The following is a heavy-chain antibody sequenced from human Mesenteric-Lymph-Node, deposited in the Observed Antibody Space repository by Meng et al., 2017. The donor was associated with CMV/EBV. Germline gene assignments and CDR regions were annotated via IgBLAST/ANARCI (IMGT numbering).Heavy chain of an antibody. D-gene: IGHD3-3*01. Sequence: GGSLRLSCKDSGYSFTTYWIGWVRQMPGKGLEWMGIIYPGDSDTRYNPSFRGQVTISADKSITTAYLQWSSLKTSDTAMYYCARIGLWDGYPFDFWGQGTLVTVSS. V-gene: IGHV5-51*01. J-gene: IGHJ4*02. CDR1: GYSFTTYW. CDR3: ARIGLWDGYPFDF. CDR2: IYPGDSDT.